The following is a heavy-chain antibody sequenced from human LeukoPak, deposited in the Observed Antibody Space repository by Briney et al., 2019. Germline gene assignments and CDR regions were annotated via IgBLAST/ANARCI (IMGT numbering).Heavy chain of an antibody. CDR2: IYYSGST. CDR1: GGSISSYY. CDR3: ARGGGVGYYYYYMDV. J-gene: IGHJ6*03. V-gene: IGHV4-59*01. D-gene: IGHD2-8*01. Sequence: SETLSLTCTVSGGSISSYYWSWIRQPPGKGLEWIGYIYYSGSTNYNPSLKSRVTISVDTSKNQFSLKLSSVTAADTAVYYCARGGGVGYYYYYMDVWGKGTTVTISS.